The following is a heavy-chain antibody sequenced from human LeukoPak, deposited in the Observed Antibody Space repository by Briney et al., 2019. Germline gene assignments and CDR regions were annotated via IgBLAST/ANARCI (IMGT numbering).Heavy chain of an antibody. V-gene: IGHV1-2*02. J-gene: IGHJ5*02. CDR2: INPNSGGT. CDR1: GYTFTGYY. CDR3: ARDRYCSGGSCYGWFDP. Sequence: ASVKVSCKASGYTFTGYYMHWVRQAPGQGLEWMGWINPNSGGTNYAQKFQGRVTMTRDTSISTAYMELSRLRSDDTAAYYCARDRYCSGGSCYGWFDPRGQGTLVTVSS. D-gene: IGHD2-15*01.